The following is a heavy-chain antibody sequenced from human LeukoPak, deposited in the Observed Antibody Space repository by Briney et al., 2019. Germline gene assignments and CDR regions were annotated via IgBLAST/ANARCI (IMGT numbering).Heavy chain of an antibody. CDR1: GYTFTSYW. CDR2: IYPGDSDT. V-gene: IGHV5-51*01. CDR3: ARRRYDFWSGYSKHGFDY. J-gene: IGHJ4*02. D-gene: IGHD3-3*01. Sequence: GESLKISCQGSGYTFTSYWIAWVRQMPGKGLEWMGIIYPGDSDTRYSPSFQGQVTISADKSISTAYLQWSSLKASDTAMYYCARRRYDFWSGYSKHGFDYWGQGTLVTVSS.